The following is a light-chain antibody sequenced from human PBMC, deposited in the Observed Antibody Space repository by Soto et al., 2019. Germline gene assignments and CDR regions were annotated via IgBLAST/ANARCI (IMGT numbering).Light chain of an antibody. Sequence: KVMTRSPATLSGSPGEIATLSFRASQSVSSNLAWYQQKPVQAPRLLIYDASNRATGIPARFSGSGSGTDFTLTITRLEPEDFAVYYCQQYSSSRTFGQGTQVDIK. V-gene: IGKV3D-15*01. CDR1: QSVSSN. CDR2: DAS. CDR3: QQYSSSRT. J-gene: IGKJ1*01.